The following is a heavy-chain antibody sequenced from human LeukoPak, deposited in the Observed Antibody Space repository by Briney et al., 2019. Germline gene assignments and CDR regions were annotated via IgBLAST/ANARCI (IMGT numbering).Heavy chain of an antibody. Sequence: GASVKVSCKASGYTFTSYGTSWVRQAPGQGLEWRRWISAYNGHTNYAQKLQGRVTMTTDTSTSTAYMELRSLRSDDTAVYYCAGPSLYYYDSNGNVPWGYYYGMDVWGQGTTVTVSS. CDR2: ISAYNGHT. D-gene: IGHD3-22*01. CDR1: GYTFTSYG. J-gene: IGHJ6*02. V-gene: IGHV1-18*01. CDR3: AGPSLYYYDSNGNVPWGYYYGMDV.